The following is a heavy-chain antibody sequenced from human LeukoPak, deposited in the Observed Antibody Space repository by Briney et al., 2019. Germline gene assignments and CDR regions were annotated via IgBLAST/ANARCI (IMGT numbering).Heavy chain of an antibody. D-gene: IGHD4-23*01. J-gene: IGHJ4*02. CDR1: GFTFNTYT. V-gene: IGHV3-21*06. CDR2: ISSSSSYI. CDR3: ARLRWEQTGYSSDY. Sequence: GGSLRLSCAASGFTFNTYTMSWVRQAPGKGLEWVSSISSSSSYIYYADSVKGRFTISRDNAKNSLYLQMNSLRAEDTAVFYCARLRWEQTGYSSDYWGQGTLVTVSS.